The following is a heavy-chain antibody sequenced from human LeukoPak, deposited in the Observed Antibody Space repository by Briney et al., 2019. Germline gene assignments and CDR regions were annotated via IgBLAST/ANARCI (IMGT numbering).Heavy chain of an antibody. V-gene: IGHV3-23*01. CDR1: GGSITSTN. CDR3: AKDPAAAGTAEYFQH. D-gene: IGHD6-13*01. Sequence: ETLSLTCGVSGGSITSTNYWPWVRRAPGKGLEWVSAISGSGGSTYYADSVKGRFTISRDNSKNTLYLQMNSLRAEDTAVYYCAKDPAAAGTAEYFQHWGQGTLVTVSS. J-gene: IGHJ1*01. CDR2: ISGSGGST.